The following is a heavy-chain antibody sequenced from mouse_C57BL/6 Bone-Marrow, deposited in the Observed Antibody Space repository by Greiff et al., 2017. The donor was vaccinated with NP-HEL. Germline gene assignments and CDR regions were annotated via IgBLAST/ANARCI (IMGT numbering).Heavy chain of an antibody. J-gene: IGHJ3*01. CDR2: ISSGGSYT. Sequence: EVKLEESGGDLVKPGGSLKLSCAASGFTFSSYGMSWVRQTPDKRLEWVATISSGGSYTYYPDSVKGRFTISRDNAKNTLYLQMSSLKSEDTAMYYCARRTYDYDWAYWGQGTLVTVSA. CDR1: GFTFSSYG. CDR3: ARRTYDYDWAY. V-gene: IGHV5-6*02. D-gene: IGHD2-4*01.